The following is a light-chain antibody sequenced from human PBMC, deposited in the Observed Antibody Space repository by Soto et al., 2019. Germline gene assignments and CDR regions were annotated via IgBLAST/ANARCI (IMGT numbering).Light chain of an antibody. J-gene: IGKJ1*01. CDR3: QLSYCTRWT. V-gene: IGKV1-39*01. Sequence: DKQMTHSPSSLPASVGDRVTITCRASQSISSYLNWYQQKPGKAPKLLIYAASSLQSGVPSRFSGSGSGTDFTLTISSLQPEDFATYYCQLSYCTRWTSGHGTKVDI. CDR1: QSISSY. CDR2: AAS.